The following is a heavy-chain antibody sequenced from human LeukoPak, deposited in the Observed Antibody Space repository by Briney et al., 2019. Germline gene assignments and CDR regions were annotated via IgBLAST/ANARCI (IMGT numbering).Heavy chain of an antibody. V-gene: IGHV1-24*01. D-gene: IGHD1-26*01. CDR3: ARDLSSTSNWELDY. J-gene: IGHJ4*02. CDR2: FDPEDGET. Sequence: ASVKVSCKVSGYTLTELSMHWVRQAPGKGLEWMGGFDPEDGETIYAQKFQGRVTMTRDTSINTAYMELSRLTSDDTAVYYCARDLSSTSNWELDYWGQGTLVTVSS. CDR1: GYTLTELS.